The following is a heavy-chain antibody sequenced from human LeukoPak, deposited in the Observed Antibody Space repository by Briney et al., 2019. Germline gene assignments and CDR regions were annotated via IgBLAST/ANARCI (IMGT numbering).Heavy chain of an antibody. CDR1: GFTFSSYS. J-gene: IGHJ4*02. V-gene: IGHV3-23*01. Sequence: GGSLRLSCAASGFTFSSYSMNWVRQAPGKGLEWVSAISGSGGSTYYADSVKGRFTISRDNSKNTLYLQMNSLRAEDTAVYYCAKGARTSYGYGGCFDYWGQGTLVTVSS. CDR2: ISGSGGST. D-gene: IGHD5-18*01. CDR3: AKGARTSYGYGGCFDY.